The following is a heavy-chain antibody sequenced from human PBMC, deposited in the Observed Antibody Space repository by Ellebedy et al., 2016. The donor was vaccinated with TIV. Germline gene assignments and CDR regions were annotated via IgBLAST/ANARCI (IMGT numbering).Heavy chain of an antibody. J-gene: IGHJ4*02. CDR2: IHSGDSYT. CDR3: ARYSGSFYPFDY. Sequence: GESLKISCEGSGYSFSSYWIGWVRQMPGKGLEWMGIIHSGDSYTRYSPSFQGQITISVDKSTSTAFLQWSSLKASDTAMYYCARYSGSFYPFDYWGQGTLATVSS. V-gene: IGHV5-51*01. D-gene: IGHD1-26*01. CDR1: GYSFSSYW.